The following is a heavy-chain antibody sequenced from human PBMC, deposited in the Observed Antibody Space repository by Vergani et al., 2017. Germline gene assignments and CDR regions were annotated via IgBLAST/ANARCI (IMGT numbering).Heavy chain of an antibody. V-gene: IGHV3-30*19. CDR3: ARDSRRPIYYYMDV. CDR2: ISYDGSNK. CDR1: GFRFSSYG. Sequence: QVQLVESGGGVVQPGRSLRLSCAASGFRFSSYGMNWVRQAPGKGLEWVAVISYDGSNKYYADSVKGRFTISRDNSKNTLYLQMNSLRAEDTAVYYCARDSRRPIYYYMDVWGKGTTVTVSS. D-gene: IGHD6-6*01. J-gene: IGHJ6*03.